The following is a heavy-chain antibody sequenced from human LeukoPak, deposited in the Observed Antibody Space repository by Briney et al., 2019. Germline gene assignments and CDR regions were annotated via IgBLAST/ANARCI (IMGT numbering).Heavy chain of an antibody. J-gene: IGHJ2*01. V-gene: IGHV3-74*01. CDR1: GITFSRSA. D-gene: IGHD6-13*01. CDR2: INSDGSST. CDR3: ARDSSSWYGDFDL. Sequence: GGSLRLSCAASGITFSRSAMHWVRQAPGKGLVWVSRINSDGSSTSYADSVKGRFTISRDNAKNTLYLQMNSLRAEDTAVYYCARDSSSWYGDFDLWGRGTLVTASS.